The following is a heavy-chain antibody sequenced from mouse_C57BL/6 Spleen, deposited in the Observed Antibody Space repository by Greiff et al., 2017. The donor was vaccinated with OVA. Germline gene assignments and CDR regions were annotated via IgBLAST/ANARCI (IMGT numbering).Heavy chain of an antibody. J-gene: IGHJ1*03. CDR1: GYTFTSYW. CDR3: ARSPHYYGSSYWYFDV. V-gene: IGHV1-55*01. CDR2: IYPGSGST. Sequence: QVQLQQPGAELVKPGASVKMSCKASGYTFTSYWITWVKQRPGQGLEWIGDIYPGSGSTNYNEKFKSKATLTVDTSSSTAYMQLSSLTSEDSAVYYCARSPHYYGSSYWYFDVWGTGTTVTVSS. D-gene: IGHD1-1*01.